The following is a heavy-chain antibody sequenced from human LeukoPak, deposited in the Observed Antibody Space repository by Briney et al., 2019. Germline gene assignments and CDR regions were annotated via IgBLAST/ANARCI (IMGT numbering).Heavy chain of an antibody. CDR3: AKDLIGSGGP. J-gene: IGHJ5*02. V-gene: IGHV3-23*01. CDR2: ISGSGGST. CDR1: GFTFSSYA. D-gene: IGHD3-10*01. Sequence: GGSLRLSCAASGFTFSSYAMSWVRQAPGKGLEWVSAISGSGGSTYYADSVKGGFTISRDNSNHTLYLQMTGLRAEDTAVYYCAKDLIGSGGPWGQGTLVTVSS.